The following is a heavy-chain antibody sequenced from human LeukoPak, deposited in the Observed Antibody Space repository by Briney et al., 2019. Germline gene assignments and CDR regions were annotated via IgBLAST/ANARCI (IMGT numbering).Heavy chain of an antibody. CDR3: ARSRGGSYSGYYSMDV. D-gene: IGHD1-26*01. J-gene: IGHJ6*02. CDR1: GFTFSSYD. V-gene: IGHV3-13*01. Sequence: GGSLRLSCAASGFTFSSYDMHWVRQATGKGLEWVSAIGTAGDTYYPGSVKGRFTISRENAKNSLYLQMNSLRAGDTAVYYCARSRGGSYSGYYSMDVWGQGTTVTVSS. CDR2: IGTAGDT.